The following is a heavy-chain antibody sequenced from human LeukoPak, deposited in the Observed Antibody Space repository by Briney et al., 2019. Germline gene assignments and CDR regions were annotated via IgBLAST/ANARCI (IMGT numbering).Heavy chain of an antibody. CDR2: IKQDGSEK. CDR3: ARNSGTYFDY. Sequence: GGSLRLSCGASGFTFSSYWMSWVRQAPGKGLEWVANIKQDGSEKYYVESVKGRFTISRDNARNSLFLQMNSLRAEDMAIYYCARNSGTYFDYWGPGTLVTVSS. J-gene: IGHJ4*02. CDR1: GFTFSSYW. D-gene: IGHD1-26*01. V-gene: IGHV3-7*01.